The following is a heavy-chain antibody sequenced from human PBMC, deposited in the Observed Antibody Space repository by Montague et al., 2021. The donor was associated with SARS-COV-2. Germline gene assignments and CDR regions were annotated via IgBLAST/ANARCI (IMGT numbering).Heavy chain of an antibody. D-gene: IGHD3-22*01. V-gene: IGHV4-59*07. CDR1: GDSISTYY. CDR3: ARGGATYYYDTSGYVNAFDT. J-gene: IGHJ3*02. Sequence: SDTLSLTRTVSGDSISTYYWSWIRQPPGKGLEWIGYIYYNGYTNXNPSLESRVTISVDTSKNQSSLRLSSVTAADTAVYFCARGGATYYYDTSGYVNAFDTWGQGTMVTVSS. CDR2: IYYNGYT.